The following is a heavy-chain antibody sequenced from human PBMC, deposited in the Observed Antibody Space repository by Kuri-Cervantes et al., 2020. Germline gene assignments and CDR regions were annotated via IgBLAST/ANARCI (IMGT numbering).Heavy chain of an antibody. D-gene: IGHD3-10*01. Sequence: SQTLSLTCAVSGGSFSGYYWSWIRQPPEKGLEWIGEINHSGSTNYNSSLKSRVSISVDTSKNQFSLKLSSVTAAETAVYCCARGGNYYGSGSWLPNYYYYYMDVWGKGTTVTVSS. V-gene: IGHV4-34*01. CDR3: ARGGNYYGSGSWLPNYYYYYMDV. CDR2: INHSGST. CDR1: GGSFSGYY. J-gene: IGHJ6*03.